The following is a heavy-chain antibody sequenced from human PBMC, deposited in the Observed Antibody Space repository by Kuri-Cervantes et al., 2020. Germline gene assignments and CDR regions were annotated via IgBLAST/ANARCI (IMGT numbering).Heavy chain of an antibody. CDR3: ARVQMYISIFDAFDI. CDR2: IRSKVNSYAT. D-gene: IGHD3-3*02. V-gene: IGHV3-73*01. CDR1: GFTFSGSA. Sequence: GESLKISCAASGFTFSGSAIHWVRQASGKGLEWVGRIRSKVNSYATVYAASIQGRFTISRDDSKNTAYLQMNSLRAEDTAVYYCARVQMYISIFDAFDIWGQGTMVTVSS. J-gene: IGHJ3*02.